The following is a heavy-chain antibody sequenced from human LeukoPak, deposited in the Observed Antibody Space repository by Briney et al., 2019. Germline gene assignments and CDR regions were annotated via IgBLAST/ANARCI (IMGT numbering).Heavy chain of an antibody. CDR3: ARRYCTDTTCFNWFDP. Sequence: GGSLRLSCAASGFTFSDYYISWIRQTPGKGLEWVSYISSSGDTIYYADSVKGRFTISRDSTKNSLYLQMNSLRAEDTAVYYCARRYCTDTTCFNWFDPWGQGTLVTVSS. J-gene: IGHJ5*02. CDR2: ISSSGDTI. V-gene: IGHV3-11*01. CDR1: GFTFSDYY. D-gene: IGHD2-2*01.